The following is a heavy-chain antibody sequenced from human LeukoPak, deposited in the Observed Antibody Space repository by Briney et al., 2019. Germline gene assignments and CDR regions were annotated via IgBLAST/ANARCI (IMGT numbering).Heavy chain of an antibody. CDR3: TREYSSSSDY. Sequence: SETLSLTCTVSGGSISSYYWSWIRQPPGKGLEWIGYIYYSGSTNYNPSLKSRVTISVDTSKNQFSLKLTSVTAADTAVYYCTREYSSSSDYWGQGTLVTVSS. D-gene: IGHD6-6*01. CDR2: IYYSGST. J-gene: IGHJ4*02. V-gene: IGHV4-59*12. CDR1: GGSISSYY.